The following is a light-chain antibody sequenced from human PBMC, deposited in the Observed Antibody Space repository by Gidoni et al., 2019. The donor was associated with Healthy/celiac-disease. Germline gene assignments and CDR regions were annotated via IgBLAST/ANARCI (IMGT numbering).Light chain of an antibody. CDR2: KAS. CDR3: QQYNSYQYS. J-gene: IGKJ2*03. CDR1: QSSSSW. V-gene: IGKV1-5*03. Sequence: DIQMTQSPSTLSASVGDRVTITCRASQSSSSWLAWYQQKPGKAPKLLIYKASSLESGVPSRFSGSGSGTEFTLTISSLQPDDVATYYCQQYNSYQYSFGQGTKLEIK.